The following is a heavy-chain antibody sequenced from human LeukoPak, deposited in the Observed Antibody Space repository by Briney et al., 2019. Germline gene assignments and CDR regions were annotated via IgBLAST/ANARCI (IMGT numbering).Heavy chain of an antibody. CDR1: GFTFDDYA. D-gene: IGHD3-22*01. Sequence: PGGSLRLSCAASGFTFDDYAMHSVRQAPGKGLEWVSLISWDGGSTYYADSVKGRFTISRDNSKNSLYLQMNSLRAEDTALYYCAKAQSTYYYDSSGYGFDYWGQGTLVTVSS. CDR2: ISWDGGST. CDR3: AKAQSTYYYDSSGYGFDY. J-gene: IGHJ4*02. V-gene: IGHV3-43D*03.